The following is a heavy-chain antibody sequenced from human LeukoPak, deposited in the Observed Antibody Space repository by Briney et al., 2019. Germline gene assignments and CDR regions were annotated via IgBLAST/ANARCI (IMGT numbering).Heavy chain of an antibody. CDR1: GYTFTSYG. Sequence: ASVKVSCKASGYTFTSYGVSWVRQAPGQGLEWMGWISAYNGNTNYAQKLQGRVTMTTDTSTSTAYMELRSLRSDDTAVYYCARSKNSNYVFDYWGQGTLVTVSS. V-gene: IGHV1-18*01. D-gene: IGHD4-11*01. CDR3: ARSKNSNYVFDY. CDR2: ISAYNGNT. J-gene: IGHJ4*02.